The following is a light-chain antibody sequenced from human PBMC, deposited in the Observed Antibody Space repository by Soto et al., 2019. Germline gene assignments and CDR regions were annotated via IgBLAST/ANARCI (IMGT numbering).Light chain of an antibody. CDR3: QQLNTFPVT. CDR2: ASS. J-gene: IGKJ5*01. V-gene: IGKV1-9*01. Sequence: DIQLTQSPSFLSASVGDRVTISCRASQDISSYLAWYQQTPGKAPKLLIFASSTLPSGVPSRFSGSGSGTEFTLTIASLQHEDFATYYCQQLNTFPVTFGQGTRLDI. CDR1: QDISSY.